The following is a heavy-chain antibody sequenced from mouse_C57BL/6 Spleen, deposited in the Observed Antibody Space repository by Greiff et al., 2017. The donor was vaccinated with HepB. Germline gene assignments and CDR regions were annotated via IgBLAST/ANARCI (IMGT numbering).Heavy chain of an antibody. CDR1: GFTFSSYG. Sequence: EVKLMESGGDLVKPGGSLKLSCAASGFTFSSYGMSWVRQTPDKRLEWVATISSGGSYTYYPDSVKGRFTISRDNAKNTLYLQMSSLKSEDTAMYYCARHTLYYYGSSPHYYAMDYWGQGTSVTVSS. V-gene: IGHV5-6*01. D-gene: IGHD1-1*01. CDR2: ISSGGSYT. CDR3: ARHTLYYYGSSPHYYAMDY. J-gene: IGHJ4*01.